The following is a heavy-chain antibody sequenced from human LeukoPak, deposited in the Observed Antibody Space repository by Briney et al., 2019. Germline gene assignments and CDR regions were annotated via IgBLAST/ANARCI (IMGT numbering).Heavy chain of an antibody. CDR3: ARAVRGNLFYYYYYMDV. CDR2: INHSGST. D-gene: IGHD3-10*01. CDR1: GGSFSGYY. Sequence: SETLSLTCAVYGGSFSGYYWSWIRQPPGKGLEWIGEINHSGSTNYNPSLKSRVTISVDTSKNQFSLRLSSVTAADTAVYYCARAVRGNLFYYYYYMDVWGKGTTVTISS. V-gene: IGHV4-34*01. J-gene: IGHJ6*03.